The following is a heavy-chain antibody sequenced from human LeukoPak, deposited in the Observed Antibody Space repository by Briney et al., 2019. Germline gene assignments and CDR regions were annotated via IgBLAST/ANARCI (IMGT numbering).Heavy chain of an antibody. CDR3: AKGGHFSWFDP. Sequence: GGSLRLSCTVSGFTFSSEAMGWVRQLPGGGLEWVSTISPAGGTTYYAESMKGRFTISRDNSKNTLSLQMNSLRADDTALYYCAKGGHFSWFDPWGQGTLVTVSS. V-gene: IGHV3-23*01. J-gene: IGHJ5*02. CDR2: ISPAGGTT. CDR1: GFTFSSEA. D-gene: IGHD1-26*01.